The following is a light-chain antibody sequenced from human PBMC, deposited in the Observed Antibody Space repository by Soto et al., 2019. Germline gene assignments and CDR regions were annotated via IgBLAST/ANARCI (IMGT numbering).Light chain of an antibody. CDR2: EVS. J-gene: IGLJ2*01. V-gene: IGLV2-8*01. CDR3: TSYAGSNNYVL. Sequence: QSALTQPPSASGSPGQSVTISCTGTSSDVGGYNYVSWYQQHPGKAPKFMIYEVSKRPSGVPDRFSGSKSGNTASLTVSGLQAEDEADYYCTSYAGSNNYVLFGGGTKLPVL. CDR1: SSDVGGYNY.